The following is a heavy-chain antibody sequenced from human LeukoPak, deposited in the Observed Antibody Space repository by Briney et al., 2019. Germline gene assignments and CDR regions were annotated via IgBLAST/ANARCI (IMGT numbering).Heavy chain of an antibody. CDR1: GFSFNGFV. CDR3: ARDLAVRVDAFDI. D-gene: IGHD3-10*01. Sequence: GGSLRLSCATSGFSFNGFVMSWVRQAPGKGLEWVSSISGTNIPYYADSVKGRFTISRDNSKNTLYLQMNSLRAEDTAVYYCARDLAVRVDAFDIWGQGTMVAVSS. J-gene: IGHJ3*02. CDR2: ISGTNIP. V-gene: IGHV3-23*01.